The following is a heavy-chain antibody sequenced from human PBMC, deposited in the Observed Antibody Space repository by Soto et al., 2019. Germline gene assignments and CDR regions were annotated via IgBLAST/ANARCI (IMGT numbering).Heavy chain of an antibody. CDR3: ARGSVSGYSYFNYMDV. Sequence: QVALLQSGPEMKRPGASVKVSCKASLYIFSNYYIVWVRQAPGQGLDWVGWINPDNANTNVAQRFQGRGTLTTDTSTATAFMKLRGLPSDATGIFYCARGSVSGYSYFNYMDVWGRGTTLTVSS. CDR1: LYIFSNYY. CDR2: INPDNANT. D-gene: IGHD4-4*01. J-gene: IGHJ6*03. V-gene: IGHV1-18*01.